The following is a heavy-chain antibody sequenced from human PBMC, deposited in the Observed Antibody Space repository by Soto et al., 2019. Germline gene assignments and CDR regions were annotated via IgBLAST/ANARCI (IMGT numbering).Heavy chain of an antibody. Sequence: GASVKVSCKASGYTFTSYGISWVRQAPGQGLEWMGWISAYNGNTNYAQKLQGRVTMTTDTSTSTAYMELRSLRSDDTAVYYCAREARITIFGVVPEEIDYWGQGTLVTVSS. V-gene: IGHV1-18*04. CDR3: AREARITIFGVVPEEIDY. CDR1: GYTFTSYG. CDR2: ISAYNGNT. J-gene: IGHJ4*02. D-gene: IGHD3-3*01.